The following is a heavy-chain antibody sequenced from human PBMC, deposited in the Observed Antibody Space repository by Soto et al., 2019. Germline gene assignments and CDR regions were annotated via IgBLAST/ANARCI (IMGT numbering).Heavy chain of an antibody. J-gene: IGHJ3*02. CDR2: IYYSGST. V-gene: IGHV4-59*01. Sequence: SETLSITCTFSGGSISSYYWSWIRQPPGKGLEWIGYIYYSGSTNYNPSLKSRVTISVDTSKNQFSLKLSSVTAADTAVYYCARAVGRLGFLEWSDAFDIWGQGTMVTVSS. D-gene: IGHD3-3*01. CDR1: GGSISSYY. CDR3: ARAVGRLGFLEWSDAFDI.